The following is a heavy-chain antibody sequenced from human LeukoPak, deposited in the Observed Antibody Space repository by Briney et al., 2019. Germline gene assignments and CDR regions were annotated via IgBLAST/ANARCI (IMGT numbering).Heavy chain of an antibody. J-gene: IGHJ5*02. CDR3: AREESKYYDFWSGYSFDNWFDP. V-gene: IGHV1-2*02. D-gene: IGHD3-3*01. CDR2: INPNSGDT. CDR1: GYTFTGYY. Sequence: ASVKVSCKASGYTFTGYYLHWVRQAPGQGLVWMGWINPNSGDTNYAQKFQGRVTMTRDTSISTAYMELSRLRSDDTAVYYCAREESKYYDFWSGYSFDNWFDPWGQGTLVTVSS.